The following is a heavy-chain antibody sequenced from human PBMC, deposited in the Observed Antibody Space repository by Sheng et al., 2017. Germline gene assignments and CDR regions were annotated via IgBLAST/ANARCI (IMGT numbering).Heavy chain of an antibody. D-gene: IGHD1-26*01. Sequence: QVQLVESGGGVVQPGRSLRLSCAASGFTFSSYAMHWVRQAPGKGLEWVAVIWYDGSDKYLADSVKGRFTISRDNSKNTLYLQMNSLRVEDTAVYYCVRDGDSGSYAGFDYWGQGILVTVSS. CDR1: GFTFSSYA. CDR3: VRDGDSGSYAGFDY. J-gene: IGHJ4*02. CDR2: IWYDGSDK. V-gene: IGHV3-33*01.